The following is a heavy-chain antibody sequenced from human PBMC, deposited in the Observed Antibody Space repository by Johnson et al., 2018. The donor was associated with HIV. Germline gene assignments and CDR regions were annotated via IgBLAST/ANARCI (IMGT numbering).Heavy chain of an antibody. V-gene: IGHV3-30*14. J-gene: IGHJ3*02. Sequence: QMLLVESGGGVVQPGRSLRLSCAASGFSFSSYAMHWVRQSPGKGLEWVAVISFDGSNKYYADSVKGRFTISRDRSKNTVSLQMNSLRVEDTAVYYCARDDRPDGFDIWGQGTMVTVSS. CDR3: ARDDRPDGFDI. D-gene: IGHD1-14*01. CDR2: ISFDGSNK. CDR1: GFSFSSYA.